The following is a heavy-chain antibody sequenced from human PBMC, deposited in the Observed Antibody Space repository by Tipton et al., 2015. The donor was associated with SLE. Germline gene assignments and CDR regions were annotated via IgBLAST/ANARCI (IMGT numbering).Heavy chain of an antibody. J-gene: IGHJ3*02. D-gene: IGHD6-19*01. V-gene: IGHV5-51*03. CDR1: GYSFTSYW. CDR2: IYPGDSDT. CDR3: ARLAGRAVAGYDAFDI. Sequence: VQLVQSGPEVKKPGESLKISCKGSGYSFTSYWIGWVRQMPGKGLEWMGIIYPGDSDTRYSPSFQGQVTISADKSISTAYLQWSSLKASDTAMYYCARLAGRAVAGYDAFDIWGQETMVTVSS.